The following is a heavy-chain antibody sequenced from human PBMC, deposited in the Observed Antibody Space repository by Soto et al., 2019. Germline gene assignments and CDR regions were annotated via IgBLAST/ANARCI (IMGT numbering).Heavy chain of an antibody. CDR1: GFTFGDYA. V-gene: IGHV3-48*01. D-gene: IGHD3-22*01. J-gene: IGHJ1*01. CDR2: ISSSSSTI. Sequence: PGGSLRLSCTASGFTFGDYAMSWFRQAPGKGLEWVSYISSSSSTIYYADSVKGRFTISRDNAKNSLYLQMNSLRAEDTAVYYCANSDSSGYYLKYFQHWGQGTLVTVSS. CDR3: ANSDSSGYYLKYFQH.